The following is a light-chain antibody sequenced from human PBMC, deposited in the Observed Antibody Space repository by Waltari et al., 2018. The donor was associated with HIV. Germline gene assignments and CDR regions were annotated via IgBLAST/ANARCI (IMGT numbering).Light chain of an antibody. CDR1: GSDIGGFDY. Sequence: QSALTQPPSASGSLGQSVTISCTGTGSDIGGFDYVSWFHQHPGKVPKLIIYEVTQRPSGVPDRFAGPKYGNTASLTVFGLQADDEADYYCSSYESINNHVVFGGGTSLTVL. CDR3: SSYESINNHVV. V-gene: IGLV2-8*01. J-gene: IGLJ2*01. CDR2: EVT.